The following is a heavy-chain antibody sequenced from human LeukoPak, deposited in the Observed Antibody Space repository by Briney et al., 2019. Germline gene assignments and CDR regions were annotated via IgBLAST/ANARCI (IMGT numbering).Heavy chain of an antibody. CDR1: GYTFTSYD. D-gene: IGHD3-16*02. CDR3: ARTSYVRGSYRSDDAFDI. V-gene: IGHV1-18*01. CDR2: ISAYNGNT. J-gene: IGHJ3*02. Sequence: ASVKVSCKASGYTFTSYDINWVRQATGQGLEWMGWISAYNGNTKYAQRLQGRVTMTTDTSTSTAYMELRSLRSDDTAVYYCARTSYVRGSYRSDDAFDIWGQGTMVTVSS.